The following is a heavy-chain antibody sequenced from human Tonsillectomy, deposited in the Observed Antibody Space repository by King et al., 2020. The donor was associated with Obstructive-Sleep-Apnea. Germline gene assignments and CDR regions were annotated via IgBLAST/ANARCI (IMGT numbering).Heavy chain of an antibody. Sequence: VQLVESGAEVKKPGESLKISCKTSGYTFSNYLIGWVRQMPGKGLEWMGIIYPSDSDTRYSPSFQGQVTFSADKSISTAYLHWSSLKASDTAMYYWARRVSTEAYFDFWGQGTLVTVSS. V-gene: IGHV5-51*01. CDR1: GYTFSNYL. J-gene: IGHJ4*02. CDR3: ARRVSTEAYFDF. D-gene: IGHD1-1*01. CDR2: IYPSDSDT.